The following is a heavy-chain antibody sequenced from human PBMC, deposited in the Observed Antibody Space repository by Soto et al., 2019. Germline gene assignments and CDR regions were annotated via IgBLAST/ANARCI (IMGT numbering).Heavy chain of an antibody. CDR3: ARATDNSSGWYYDWFDP. CDR2: IYYSGST. Sequence: SETLSLTCTVSGGSISSGGYYWSWIRQHPGKGLEWIGYIYYSGSTYYNPSLKSRVTISVDTSKNQFSLKLSSVTAADTAVYYCARATDNSSGWYYDWFDPWGQGTLVTVSS. D-gene: IGHD6-19*01. V-gene: IGHV4-31*03. J-gene: IGHJ5*02. CDR1: GGSISSGGYY.